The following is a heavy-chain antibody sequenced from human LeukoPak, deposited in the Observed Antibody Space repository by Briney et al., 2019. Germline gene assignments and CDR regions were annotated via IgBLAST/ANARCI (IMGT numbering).Heavy chain of an antibody. CDR2: INHSGST. V-gene: IGHV4-34*01. D-gene: IGHD3-10*01. J-gene: IGHJ3*02. CDR3: ARESPLGSGSPDAFDI. CDR1: GGSFSGYY. Sequence: PSETLSLTCAVYGGSFSGYYWSWIRQPPGKGLEWIGEINHSGSTNYNQSLKSRVTISVDTSKNQFSLKLSSVTAADTAVYYCARESPLGSGSPDAFDIWGQGTTVTVSS.